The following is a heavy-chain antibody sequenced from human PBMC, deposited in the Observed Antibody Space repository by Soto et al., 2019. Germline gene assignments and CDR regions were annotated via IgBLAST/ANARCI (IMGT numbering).Heavy chain of an antibody. CDR1: GGSISSGGYY. CDR3: ARDPAP. Sequence: QVQLQESGPGLVKASQTLSLTCTVSGGSISSGGYYWSWIRQHPGQGLEWIGSIYNSESTYYNPSLKIRVTISADTSKNQFSLKLSSVTAADTAVYYCARDPAPWGQGTLVTVSS. J-gene: IGHJ5*02. V-gene: IGHV4-31*03. CDR2: IYNSEST.